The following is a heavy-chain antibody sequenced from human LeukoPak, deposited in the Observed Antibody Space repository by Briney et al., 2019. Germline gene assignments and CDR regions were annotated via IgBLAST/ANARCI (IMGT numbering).Heavy chain of an antibody. D-gene: IGHD5-12*01. Sequence: SETLPLTCTVSGYSISSGYYWGWIRQPPGKGLEWIGSIYHTGNTYYNPSLKSRVTISVDTSKNQFSLKLSSVTAADTAFYFCARGSQDILDPNCFDPWGQGTLVTVSS. CDR3: ARGSQDILDPNCFDP. J-gene: IGHJ5*02. V-gene: IGHV4-38-2*02. CDR1: GYSISSGYY. CDR2: IYHTGNT.